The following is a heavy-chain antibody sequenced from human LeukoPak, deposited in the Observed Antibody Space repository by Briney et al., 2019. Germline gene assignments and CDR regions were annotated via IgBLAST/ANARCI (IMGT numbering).Heavy chain of an antibody. Sequence: GGSLRLSCAASGFTFSSYAMSWVRQAPGKGLEWVSDISGSGGSKYYADSVKGRFTISRDNSKNTLYLQMNSLRAEDTAVYYCARGNWNDVSPFDYWGQGTLVTVSS. CDR2: ISGSGGSK. D-gene: IGHD1-1*01. V-gene: IGHV3-23*01. CDR3: ARGNWNDVSPFDY. CDR1: GFTFSSYA. J-gene: IGHJ4*02.